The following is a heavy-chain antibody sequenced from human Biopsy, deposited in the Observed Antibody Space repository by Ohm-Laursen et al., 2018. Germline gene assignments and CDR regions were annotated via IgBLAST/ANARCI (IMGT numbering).Heavy chain of an antibody. CDR2: INCKTGAT. Sequence: ASVKVSCKAPEGTFSNYGVNWVRQAPGQGLEWLGYINCKTGATNYAQKFQGTATMTRDTSISTAYLALGSLRSADTAIYYCARDPLNGHKHFDYWGQGSLVTVSS. D-gene: IGHD2-8*01. J-gene: IGHJ4*02. V-gene: IGHV1-2*02. CDR3: ARDPLNGHKHFDY. CDR1: EGTFSNYG.